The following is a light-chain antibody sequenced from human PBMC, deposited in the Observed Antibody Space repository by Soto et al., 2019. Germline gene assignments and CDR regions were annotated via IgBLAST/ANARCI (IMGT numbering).Light chain of an antibody. J-gene: IGKJ2*01. Sequence: DIQMTQSPSSLSASVGDRVTVTCRASKGIRLDLAWFQQKPGKAPKSLIYGASILQSGVPSNFSASGSGTDFSLTINSLQPEDFATYYCLQYETYPYTFGQGTKLEIK. CDR1: KGIRLD. CDR2: GAS. V-gene: IGKV1-16*02. CDR3: LQYETYPYT.